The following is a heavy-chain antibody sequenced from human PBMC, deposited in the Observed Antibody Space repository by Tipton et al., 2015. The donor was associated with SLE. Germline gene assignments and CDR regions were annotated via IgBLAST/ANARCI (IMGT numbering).Heavy chain of an antibody. J-gene: IGHJ6*04. Sequence: TLSLTCTVSGGSISSGGYYWTWIRQLPGKGLEWIGYIYYSGNTYYNPSLGSRLTISEDTSKDQFSLRLTSVTAADTAVYYCARATDWNLSPDVWGKGTTVTVSS. CDR1: GGSISSGGYY. D-gene: IGHD1-7*01. CDR2: IYYSGNT. V-gene: IGHV4-31*03. CDR3: ARATDWNLSPDV.